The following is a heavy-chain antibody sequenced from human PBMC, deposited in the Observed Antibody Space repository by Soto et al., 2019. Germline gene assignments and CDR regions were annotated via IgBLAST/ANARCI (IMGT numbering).Heavy chain of an antibody. Sequence: EVQLVESGGGLVKPGGSLRLSCAASGFTFSNAWMSWVRQAPGKGLEWVGRIKSKTDGGTTDYAAPVKGRFTISRDDSKNTLYLQMNSLKTEDTAVYYCTTDLEGYGDYVLTYWGQGTLVTVSS. CDR3: TTDLEGYGDYVLTY. CDR1: GFTFSNAW. D-gene: IGHD4-17*01. CDR2: IKSKTDGGTT. V-gene: IGHV3-15*01. J-gene: IGHJ4*02.